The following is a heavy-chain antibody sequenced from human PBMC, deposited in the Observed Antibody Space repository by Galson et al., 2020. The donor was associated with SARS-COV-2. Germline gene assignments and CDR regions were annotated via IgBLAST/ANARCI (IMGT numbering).Heavy chain of an antibody. CDR2: VSYDESED. D-gene: IGHD2-15*01. V-gene: IGHV3-30*18. CDR3: GKDSERCSGGECDLYYYCGMDV. CDR1: GFTFSSFS. Sequence: GSLRLSCAASGFTFSSFSMHWVRQAPGKGLEWVAVVSYDESEDFYADAVKGRFTISRDNSKNTIYLQMNNLRLEDTAVYYCGKDSERCSGGECDLYYYCGMDVWGRGTTVTVSS. J-gene: IGHJ6*02.